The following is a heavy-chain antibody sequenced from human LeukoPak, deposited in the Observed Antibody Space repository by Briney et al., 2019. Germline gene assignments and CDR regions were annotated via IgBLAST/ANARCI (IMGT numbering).Heavy chain of an antibody. CDR3: ARVSSSWDDAFDI. V-gene: IGHV3-74*01. D-gene: IGHD6-13*01. Sequence: GGSLRLSCAASGFTFSSYWMHWVRQAPGKGLVWVSRINSDGSSTSYADSVKGRFTISRDNAKNTLYLQMNSLRAEDTAVYYCARVSSSWDDAFDIWGQGAMVTVSS. J-gene: IGHJ3*02. CDR1: GFTFSSYW. CDR2: INSDGSST.